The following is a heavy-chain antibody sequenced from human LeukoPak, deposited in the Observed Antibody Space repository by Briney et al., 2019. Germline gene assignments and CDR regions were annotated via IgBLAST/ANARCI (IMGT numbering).Heavy chain of an antibody. D-gene: IGHD3-3*01. V-gene: IGHV1-8*03. Sequence: GASVKVSCKASGYTFTSYDINWVRQATGQGLEWMGWMNPNSGNTGYAQKFQGRVTITRNTSISTAYMELSSLRSGDTAVYYCARGFPLWSGYNWFDPWGQGTLVTVSS. J-gene: IGHJ5*02. CDR3: ARGFPLWSGYNWFDP. CDR2: MNPNSGNT. CDR1: GYTFTSYD.